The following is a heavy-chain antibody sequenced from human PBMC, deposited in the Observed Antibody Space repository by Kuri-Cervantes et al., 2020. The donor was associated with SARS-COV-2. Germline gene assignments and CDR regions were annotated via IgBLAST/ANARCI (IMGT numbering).Heavy chain of an antibody. CDR1: GFTFSTYP. Sequence: GESLKISCAASGFTFSTYPMHWVRQAPGKGLEWVAVISYDGSNKYYADSVKGRFTISRDNSKNTLYLQMNSLRAEDTAVYYCARSLLVGATLYLDYWGQGTLVTVSS. D-gene: IGHD1-26*01. J-gene: IGHJ4*02. CDR3: ARSLLVGATLYLDY. V-gene: IGHV3-30-3*01. CDR2: ISYDGSNK.